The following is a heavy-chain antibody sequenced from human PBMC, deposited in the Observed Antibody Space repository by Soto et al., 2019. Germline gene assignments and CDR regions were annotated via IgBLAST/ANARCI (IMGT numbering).Heavy chain of an antibody. J-gene: IGHJ3*02. CDR3: AKTTDGWFSAFEI. D-gene: IGHD6-19*01. Sequence: EVQLLESGGGLVQPGGSLRLSCAASGFIFGSYAMSWVRQAPGKGLEWVSAISGSGTTAYYADSVKGRFTFSRDNSKKTMYLQMNSLRAEDTAVYYCAKTTDGWFSAFEIWGQGTMVTVSS. V-gene: IGHV3-23*01. CDR2: ISGSGTTA. CDR1: GFIFGSYA.